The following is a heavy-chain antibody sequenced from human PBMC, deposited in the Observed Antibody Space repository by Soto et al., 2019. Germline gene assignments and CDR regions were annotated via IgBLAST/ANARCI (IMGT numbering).Heavy chain of an antibody. CDR2: IIPIFGTA. CDR1: GGTFSSYA. Sequence: QVQLVQSGAEVKKPGSSVKVSCKASGGTFSSYAISWVRQAPRQGLEWMGGIIPIFGTANYAQKFQGRVTITADESTSTAYMELSSLRSEDTAVYYCARAHRTDYYDSSGYYAYYFDYWGQGTLVTVSS. CDR3: ARAHRTDYYDSSGYYAYYFDY. D-gene: IGHD3-22*01. V-gene: IGHV1-69*01. J-gene: IGHJ4*02.